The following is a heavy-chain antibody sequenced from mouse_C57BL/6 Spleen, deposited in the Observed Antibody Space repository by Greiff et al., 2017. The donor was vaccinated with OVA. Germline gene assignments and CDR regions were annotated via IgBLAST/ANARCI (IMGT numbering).Heavy chain of an antibody. D-gene: IGHD1-1*01. CDR2: ISGGGGNT. CDR1: GFTFSSYT. J-gene: IGHJ2*01. V-gene: IGHV5-9*01. Sequence: EVKLVESGGGLVKPGGSLKLSCAASGFTFSSYTMSWVRQTPEKRLEWVATISGGGGNTYYPDSVKGRFTISRDNAKNTLYLQMSSLRSEDTALYYCARRDYYYGLDYWGQGTTLTVSS. CDR3: ARRDYYYGLDY.